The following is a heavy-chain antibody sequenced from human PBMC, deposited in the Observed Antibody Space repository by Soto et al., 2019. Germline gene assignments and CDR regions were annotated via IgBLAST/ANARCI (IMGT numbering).Heavy chain of an antibody. CDR2: ISPYTGNT. V-gene: IGHV1-18*01. CDR3: VMVDNYVTPTPQDV. CDR1: GYIFVNYG. D-gene: IGHD3-16*01. Sequence: QVQLVQSGDEVKKPGASVKVSCKASGYIFVNYGIAWVRQAPGQGREWMGWISPYTGNTHSASKVQGRLTMTTDTSTSTAYMDLGSLTFDDTAVYYCVMVDNYVTPTPQDVWGQGTTVTVSS. J-gene: IGHJ6*02.